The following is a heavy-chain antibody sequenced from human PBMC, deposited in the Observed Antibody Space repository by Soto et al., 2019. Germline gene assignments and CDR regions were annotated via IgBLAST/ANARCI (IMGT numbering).Heavy chain of an antibody. J-gene: IGHJ4*02. CDR3: AREAYCSSTSCDSFDY. Sequence: EVQLVESGGGLVQPGGSLRLSCAASGFTFSSYAMHWVRQAPGKGLEYVSAISSNGGSTYYANSVKGRFTISRDNSKNPLYLQMGSLRAEDMAVYYCAREAYCSSTSCDSFDYWGQGTLVTVSS. V-gene: IGHV3-64*01. D-gene: IGHD2-2*01. CDR2: ISSNGGST. CDR1: GFTFSSYA.